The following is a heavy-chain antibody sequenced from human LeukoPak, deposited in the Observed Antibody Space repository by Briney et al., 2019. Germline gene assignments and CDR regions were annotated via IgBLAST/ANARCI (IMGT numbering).Heavy chain of an antibody. CDR1: GYTFTNYG. CDR3: ARRSTLYSSGRFYFDY. J-gene: IGHJ4*02. V-gene: IGHV1-18*01. Sequence: GASVKVSCKASGYTFTNYGITWVRQAPGQGPEWMGWISAHDGTRNYALKHEDRVTMTTDTSTSTAYMELRGLRSDDTAVYYCARRSTLYSSGRFYFDYWGQGTLVTVSS. CDR2: ISAHDGTR. D-gene: IGHD6-19*01.